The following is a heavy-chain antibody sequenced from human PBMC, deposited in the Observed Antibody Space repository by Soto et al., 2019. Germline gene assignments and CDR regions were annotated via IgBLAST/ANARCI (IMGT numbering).Heavy chain of an antibody. J-gene: IGHJ6*02. V-gene: IGHV3-11*05. CDR1: GFTFSDYY. D-gene: IGHD2-15*01. CDR2: ISSSGSYT. Sequence: GGSLRLSCAASGFTFSDYYMSWIRQAPGKGLEWVSYISSSGSYTNYADSVKGRFTISRDNAKNSLYLQMNSLRAEDTAVYYCARDVVETGYHYYGMDVWGQGTTVTVS. CDR3: ARDVVETGYHYYGMDV.